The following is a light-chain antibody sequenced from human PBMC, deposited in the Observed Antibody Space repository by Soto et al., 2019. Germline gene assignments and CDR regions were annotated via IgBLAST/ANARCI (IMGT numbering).Light chain of an antibody. CDR3: CSYAGSSTYV. Sequence: QAVVTQPASVSGSPGQSITISCTGTSSNVGSYILVSWYQQHPGKAPKLMIYDASKRPSGVSNRFSGSKSGNTASLTISGLQAEDEADYYCCSYAGSSTYVFGGGTKLTVL. CDR1: SSNVGSYIL. V-gene: IGLV2-23*01. CDR2: DAS. J-gene: IGLJ2*01.